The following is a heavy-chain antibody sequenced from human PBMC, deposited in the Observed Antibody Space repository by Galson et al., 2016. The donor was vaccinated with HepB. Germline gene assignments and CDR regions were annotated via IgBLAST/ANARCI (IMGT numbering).Heavy chain of an antibody. J-gene: IGHJ4*02. CDR3: GRDPHSSGWSGVMGYIDY. D-gene: IGHD6-19*01. CDR2: ISYDGSKQ. Sequence: SLRLSCAASGLSFSDFDMHWVRQAPGKGLQWVAMISYDGSKQFYAASVKGRFTISRDNSKNTLVLEMNSLTAADTAVYFCGRDPHSSGWSGVMGYIDYWGQGTLVTVSS. V-gene: IGHV3-30*12. CDR1: GLSFSDFD.